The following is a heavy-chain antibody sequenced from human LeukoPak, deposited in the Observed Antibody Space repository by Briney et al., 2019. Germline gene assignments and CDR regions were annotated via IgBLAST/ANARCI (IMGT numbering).Heavy chain of an antibody. CDR1: GGSISSYY. CDR3: ARHGAAGDSGAFDI. Sequence: PSETLSLTCTVSGGSISSYYWSWIRQPPGKGLEWIGYIYYSGSTNYNPSLKSRVTISVDTSKNQFSLKLSSVTAADTAVYYCARHGAAGDSGAFDIWGQGTMVTVSS. J-gene: IGHJ3*02. V-gene: IGHV4-59*08. D-gene: IGHD2-21*02. CDR2: IYYSGST.